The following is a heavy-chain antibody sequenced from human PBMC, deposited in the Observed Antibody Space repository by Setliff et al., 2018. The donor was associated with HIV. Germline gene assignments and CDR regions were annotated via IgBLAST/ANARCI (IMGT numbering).Heavy chain of an antibody. D-gene: IGHD3-16*02. J-gene: IGHJ3*02. V-gene: IGHV3-48*04. CDR3: ARGGGDGRYPFDI. CDR2: ISSFSTTI. CDR1: GFTFSGYG. Sequence: GGSLRLSCAASGFTFSGYGMNWVRRAPGKGLEWISYISSFSTTIYDADSVKGRFTISRDNANNSLYLQMNSLRAEDTAVYNCARGGGDGRYPFDIWGQGTVVTVSS.